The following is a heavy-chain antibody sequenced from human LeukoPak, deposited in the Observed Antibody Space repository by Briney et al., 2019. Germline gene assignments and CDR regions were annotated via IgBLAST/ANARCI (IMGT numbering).Heavy chain of an antibody. V-gene: IGHV3-48*04. CDR2: ISRSATTI. J-gene: IGHJ4*02. D-gene: IGHD3-22*01. CDR3: ARVSRYYYDSSGYSLPFDY. CDR1: GFTFRSYG. Sequence: PGGSLRLSCAASGFTFRSYGMHWVRQAPGKGLEWVSSISRSATTIYYADSVKGRFTISRDNAKNSLYLQMNSLRAEDTALYYCARVSRYYYDSSGYSLPFDYWGQGTLVTVSS.